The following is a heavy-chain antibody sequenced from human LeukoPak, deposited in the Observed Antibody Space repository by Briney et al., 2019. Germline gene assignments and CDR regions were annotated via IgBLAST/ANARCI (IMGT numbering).Heavy chain of an antibody. CDR3: ARDRRGYGLFDY. J-gene: IGHJ4*02. D-gene: IGHD6-25*01. Sequence: SETLSLTCTVSGGSISSSGFYWGWIRQPPGKGLEWIGSIYYSGSTYYNPSLKSRVTISVDTSKNQFSLKLNSVTAADTAVYYCARDRRGYGLFDYWGQGTLVTVSS. V-gene: IGHV4-39*02. CDR1: GGSISSSGFY. CDR2: IYYSGST.